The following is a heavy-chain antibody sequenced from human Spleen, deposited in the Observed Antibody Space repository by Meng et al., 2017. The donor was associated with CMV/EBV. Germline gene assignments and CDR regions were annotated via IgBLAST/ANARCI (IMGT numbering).Heavy chain of an antibody. CDR1: GYTFNSHP. V-gene: IGHV1-18*01. Sequence: ASVKVSCKASGYTFNSHPISWVRQAPGQGLQWMGWINTYNSNTNYAHSLQGRVTMTTDTSTKTGYMDLRSLRSDDTAVLYCARGDISTGFDYWGQGTLVTVSS. J-gene: IGHJ4*02. CDR3: ARGDISTGFDY. CDR2: INTYNSNT. D-gene: IGHD2-21*02.